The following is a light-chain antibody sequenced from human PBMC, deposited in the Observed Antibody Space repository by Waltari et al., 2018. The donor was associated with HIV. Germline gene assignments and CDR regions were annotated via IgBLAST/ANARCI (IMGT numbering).Light chain of an antibody. V-gene: IGLV1-40*01. CDR2: GNS. CDR3: QSYDSSLSSL. CDR1: SSHHGEGCD. Sequence: QSVLTQPPSLSGAPGQRVTISCTGSSSHHGEGCDVHGYQQYPGTTPKLLIFGNSNRPSGVPDRFSGSKSGTSASLAITGLQAEDEADYYCQSYDSSLSSLFGGGTKLTVL. J-gene: IGLJ2*01.